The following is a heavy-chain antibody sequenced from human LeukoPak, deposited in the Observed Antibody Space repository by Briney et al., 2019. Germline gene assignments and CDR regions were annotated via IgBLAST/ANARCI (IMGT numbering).Heavy chain of an antibody. Sequence: GGSLRLSCAASGFTFSSYAMHWVRQAPGKGLEWVAVISYDGSNKYYADSVKGRFTISRDNSKNTLYPQMNSLRAEDTAVYYCARPLTRRALNAFDIWGQGTMVTVSS. CDR2: ISYDGSNK. J-gene: IGHJ3*02. V-gene: IGHV3-30-3*01. CDR3: ARPLTRRALNAFDI. D-gene: IGHD2-8*01. CDR1: GFTFSSYA.